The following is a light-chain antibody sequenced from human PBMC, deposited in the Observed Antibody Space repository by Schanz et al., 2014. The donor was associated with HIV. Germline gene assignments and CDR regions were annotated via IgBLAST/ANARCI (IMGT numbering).Light chain of an antibody. Sequence: QSALTQPASVSGSPGQSITISCTGTSADVGAYNFVSWYQQHPGKAPKVIIYDVSVRPSGVSSRFSGSKSGNTASLTISGLQADDEADYYCSSYAATSNVLFGGGTKLTVL. J-gene: IGLJ3*02. CDR2: DVS. V-gene: IGLV2-14*03. CDR1: SADVGAYNF. CDR3: SSYAATSNVL.